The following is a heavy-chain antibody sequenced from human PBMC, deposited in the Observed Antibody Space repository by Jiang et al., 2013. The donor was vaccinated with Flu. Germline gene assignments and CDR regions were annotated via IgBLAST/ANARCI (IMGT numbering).Heavy chain of an antibody. Sequence: SGAEVKKPGASVKVSCKASGYTFSGYYIHWVRQAPGQGLDWLGWINPKSGETNYAQKFQGRVTVTRDTSISTAYMELSRLRSDDTAVYYCARVMELTYSGGWFEHYGMDVWGRGTTVIVSS. CDR1: GYTFSGYY. CDR3: ARVMELTYSGGWFEHYGMDV. J-gene: IGHJ6*02. CDR2: INPKSGET. D-gene: IGHD6-25*01. V-gene: IGHV1-2*02.